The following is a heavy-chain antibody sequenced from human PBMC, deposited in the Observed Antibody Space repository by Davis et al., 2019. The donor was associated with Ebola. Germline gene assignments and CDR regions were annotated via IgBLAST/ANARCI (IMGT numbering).Heavy chain of an antibody. CDR1: GFTFSSYA. J-gene: IGHJ4*02. D-gene: IGHD1-26*01. V-gene: IGHV3-23*01. Sequence: GESLKISCAASGFTFSSYAMSWVRQAPGKGLEWVSAISGSGGSTYYADSVKGRFTISRDNSKNTLYLQMNSLRAEDTAVYYCAKLRELLIDYWGQGTLVIVSS. CDR3: AKLRELLIDY. CDR2: ISGSGGST.